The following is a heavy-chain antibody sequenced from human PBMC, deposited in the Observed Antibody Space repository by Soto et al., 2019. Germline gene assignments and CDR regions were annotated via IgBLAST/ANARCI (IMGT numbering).Heavy chain of an antibody. J-gene: IGHJ6*03. V-gene: IGHV2-5*02. CDR2: IYWDDDK. Sequence: SGPTLVNPTQTLTLTCTFSGFSLSTSGVGVGWIRQPPGKALEWLALIYWDDDKRYSPSLKSGLTINKDTSKNQVVLTMTNMDPVDTATYYCALTSFELHRTGYYSYSIYFSGKRSSVTVSS. CDR1: GFSLSTSGVG. D-gene: IGHD1-7*01. CDR3: ALTSFELHRTGYYSYSIYF.